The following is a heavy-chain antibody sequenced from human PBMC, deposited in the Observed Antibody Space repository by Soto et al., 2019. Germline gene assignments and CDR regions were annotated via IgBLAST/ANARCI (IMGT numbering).Heavy chain of an antibody. D-gene: IGHD6-19*01. V-gene: IGHV4-59*01. J-gene: IGHJ3*02. CDR3: ARQQWLVLNAFDI. CDR2: IYYSGST. Sequence: SETLSLTCTVPGDSISSYYWSWIRQPPGKGLEWIGYIYYSGSTNYNPSLKSRVTISVDTTKNQFSLKLSSVTAADTAVYYCARQQWLVLNAFDIWGQGTMVTVSS. CDR1: GDSISSYY.